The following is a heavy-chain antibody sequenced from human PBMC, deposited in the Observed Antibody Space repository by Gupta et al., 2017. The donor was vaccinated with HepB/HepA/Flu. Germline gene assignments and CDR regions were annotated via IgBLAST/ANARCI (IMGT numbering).Heavy chain of an antibody. Sequence: QVQLVESGGGVVQPGRSLRLSCAASGFTFRIYGIHWVRQAPGKGLEWAAAIWYDGSNTNYVDSVRGRFTISRDNLKNTLYLQLNSLRAEDTAVYFCARNVYGGGIAALGHWGQGTLVTVSS. D-gene: IGHD2-21*01. CDR2: IWYDGSNT. J-gene: IGHJ4*02. CDR1: GFTFRIYG. V-gene: IGHV3-33*01. CDR3: ARNVYGGGIAALGH.